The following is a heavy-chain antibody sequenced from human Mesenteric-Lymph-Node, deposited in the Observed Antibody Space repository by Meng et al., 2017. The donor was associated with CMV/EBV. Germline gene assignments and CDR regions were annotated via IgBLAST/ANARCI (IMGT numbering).Heavy chain of an antibody. Sequence: SVNVSCKASGYTFTNYGISWVRQAPGQGLEWMGWISAHNGNTDYAQKVRGRVTMTTDTSTTTAYMELRSLRSDNTAVYYCAGVDGVVIAQSYRNHYYYGMDVWGQGTTVTVSS. J-gene: IGHJ6*02. V-gene: IGHV1-18*01. D-gene: IGHD2/OR15-2a*01. CDR1: GYTFTNYG. CDR2: ISAHNGNT. CDR3: AGVDGVVIAQSYRNHYYYGMDV.